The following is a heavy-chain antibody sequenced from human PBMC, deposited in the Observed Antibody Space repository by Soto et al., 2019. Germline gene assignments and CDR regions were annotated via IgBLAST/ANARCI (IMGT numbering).Heavy chain of an antibody. D-gene: IGHD5-12*01. V-gene: IGHV1-69*08. CDR2: NIPILGIP. Sequence: QVQLVQSGAEVKKPGSSVKVSCKASGGTFSSYTISWVRQAPGQGLEWMGRNIPILGIPNYAPKFQGRVTITADKCTSTAYMALSSLRSDDRAVYYCARDPSAYDLPAYWGQGTLVTVSS. CDR3: ARDPSAYDLPAY. CDR1: GGTFSSYT. J-gene: IGHJ4*02.